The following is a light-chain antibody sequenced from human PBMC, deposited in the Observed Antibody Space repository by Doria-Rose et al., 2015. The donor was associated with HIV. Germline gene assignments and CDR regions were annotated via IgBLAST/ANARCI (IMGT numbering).Light chain of an antibody. V-gene: IGKV1-39*01. J-gene: IGKJ1*01. Sequence: TQSPSSLSASIGDRVTITCRASQTVSTYLNWFQQEPGKAPKLLIYAASRLQSGVPSRFSGSGSGTDFTLTISGLQPGGFATYYCQQTYSSPPWTFGQGTKGEMK. CDR2: AAS. CDR1: QTVSTY. CDR3: QQTYSSPPWT.